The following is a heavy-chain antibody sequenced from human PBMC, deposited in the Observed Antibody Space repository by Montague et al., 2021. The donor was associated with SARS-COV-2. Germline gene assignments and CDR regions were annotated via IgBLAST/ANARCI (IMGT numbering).Heavy chain of an antibody. V-gene: IGHV6-1*01. CDR2: TYYRSKWYN. D-gene: IGHD3-22*01. CDR1: GDSVSSNSAA. J-gene: IGHJ3*02. Sequence: CAISGDSVSSNSAAWNWIRQSPSRGLEWLGRTYYRSKWYNDYAVSVKSRITINPDTSKNQFSLKLTSVTATDTAVYYCARTPRRNSGGYSVTFDIWGQGTMVTVSS. CDR3: ARTPRRNSGGYSVTFDI.